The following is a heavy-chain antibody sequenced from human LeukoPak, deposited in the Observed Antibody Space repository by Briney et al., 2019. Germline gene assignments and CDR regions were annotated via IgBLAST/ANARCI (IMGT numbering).Heavy chain of an antibody. J-gene: IGHJ2*01. CDR3: AHESTIAAAGSRYFDL. Sequence: ASVKVSCKASGGTFSSYAISWVRQAPGQGLEWMGGIIPIFGTANYAQKFQGRVTITTGESTSTAYMELSSLRSEDTAVYYCAHESTIAAAGSRYFDLWGRGTLVTVSS. D-gene: IGHD6-13*01. CDR1: GGTFSSYA. CDR2: IIPIFGTA. V-gene: IGHV1-69*05.